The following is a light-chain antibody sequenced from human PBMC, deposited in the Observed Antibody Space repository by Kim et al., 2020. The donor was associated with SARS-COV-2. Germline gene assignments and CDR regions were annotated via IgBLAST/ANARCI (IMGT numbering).Light chain of an antibody. Sequence: EIVMTQSPAILSVSPGERATLSCRASQSVSRNLAWYQQKPSQAPRLLIYGASTRATGIPARFSGTGSGTEFTLTISSLQSEDFAVYYCQQHSNWPTFGQGTKVDIK. CDR3: QQHSNWPT. CDR2: GAS. J-gene: IGKJ1*01. CDR1: QSVSRN. V-gene: IGKV3-15*01.